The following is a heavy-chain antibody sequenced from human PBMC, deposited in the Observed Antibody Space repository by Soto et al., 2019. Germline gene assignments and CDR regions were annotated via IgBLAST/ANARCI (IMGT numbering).Heavy chain of an antibody. V-gene: IGHV3-23*01. D-gene: IGHD3-22*01. CDR1: GFTFSSYA. Sequence: GGSLRLSCAASGFTFSSYAMSWVRQAPGKGLEWVSAISGSGGSTYYADPVKGRFTISRDNSKNTLYLQMNSLRAEDTAVYYCAKRGNYYDSSGYYFDYWGQGTLVTVSS. CDR3: AKRGNYYDSSGYYFDY. J-gene: IGHJ4*02. CDR2: ISGSGGST.